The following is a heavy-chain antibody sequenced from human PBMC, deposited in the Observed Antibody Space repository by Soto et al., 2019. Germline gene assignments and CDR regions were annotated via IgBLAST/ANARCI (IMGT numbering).Heavy chain of an antibody. CDR3: ARVRQYCSATSCYLDP. CDR1: GGSISSSNW. J-gene: IGHJ5*02. CDR2: IHHGGTT. D-gene: IGHD2-2*01. V-gene: IGHV4-4*02. Sequence: SETLSLTCAVSGGSISSSNWWHWVRQPPGKGLEWIGEIHHGGTTNYNPSLKSRVAISVDKSRNQFSLKLNSVTAADTAFYYCARVRQYCSATSCYLDPWGQGTLVTVSS.